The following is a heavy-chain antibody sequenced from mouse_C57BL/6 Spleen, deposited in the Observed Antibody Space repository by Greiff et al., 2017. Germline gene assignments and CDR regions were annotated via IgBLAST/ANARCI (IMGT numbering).Heavy chain of an antibody. CDR3: TGNWDDAMDY. Sequence: DVKLQESGGGLVQPGGSMKLSCVASGFTFSNYWMNWVRQSPEKGLEWVAQIRLKSDNYATHYAESVKGRFTISRDDSKSSVYLQMNNLRAEDTGIYYCTGNWDDAMDYWGQGTSVTVSS. V-gene: IGHV6-3*01. D-gene: IGHD4-1*01. CDR2: IRLKSDNYAT. CDR1: GFTFSNYW. J-gene: IGHJ4*01.